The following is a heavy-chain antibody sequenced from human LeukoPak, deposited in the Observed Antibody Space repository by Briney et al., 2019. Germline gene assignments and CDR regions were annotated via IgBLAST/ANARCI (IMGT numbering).Heavy chain of an antibody. Sequence: GASVKVSCKASGYTFTTYGINWVRQAPGQGLEWVGWINANTGNPTYAQGFTGRFVFSLDTSISTAYLQINSLKAEDTAVYYCARGPFSSRLPHDYWGQGTLVTVSS. D-gene: IGHD4-11*01. CDR2: INANTGNP. CDR3: ARGPFSSRLPHDY. V-gene: IGHV7-4-1*02. CDR1: GYTFTTYG. J-gene: IGHJ4*02.